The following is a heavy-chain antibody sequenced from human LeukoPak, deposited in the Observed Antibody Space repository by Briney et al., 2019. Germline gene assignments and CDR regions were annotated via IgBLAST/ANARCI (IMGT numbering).Heavy chain of an antibody. J-gene: IGHJ3*02. CDR2: IYTSGST. D-gene: IGHD3-10*01. CDR1: GGSISSYY. V-gene: IGHV4-4*07. CDR3: ARDRTPDYYGSGSYYPDAFDI. Sequence: PSETLSLTCTVSGGSISSYYWRWIRQPAGKGLEWIGRIYTSGSTNYNPSLKSRVTMSVDTSKNQFSLKLSSVTAADTAVYYCARDRTPDYYGSGSYYPDAFDIWGQGTMVTVSS.